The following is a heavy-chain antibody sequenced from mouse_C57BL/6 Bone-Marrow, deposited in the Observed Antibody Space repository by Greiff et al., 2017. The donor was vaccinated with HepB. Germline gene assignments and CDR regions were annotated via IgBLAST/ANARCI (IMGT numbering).Heavy chain of an antibody. J-gene: IGHJ3*01. CDR2: IYPGDGDT. CDR1: GYAFSSYW. V-gene: IGHV1-80*01. D-gene: IGHD2-4*01. Sequence: LQESGAELVKPGASVKISCKASGYAFSSYWMNWVKQRPGKGLEWIGQIYPGDGDTNYNGKFKGKATLTADKSSSTAYMQLSSLTSEDSAVYFCARLYDYDQTAWFAYWGQGTLVTVSA. CDR3: ARLYDYDQTAWFAY.